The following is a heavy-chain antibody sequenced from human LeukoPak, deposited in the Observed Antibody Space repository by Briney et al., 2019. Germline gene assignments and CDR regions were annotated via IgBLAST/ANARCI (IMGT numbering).Heavy chain of an antibody. CDR1: GGSISSYY. Sequence: PSETLSLTCTVSGGSISSYYWSWIRQPPGMRLEWIGYVHYSGTTTYNPSLKSRVTIAIDRSKSQFSLKLSSVTAADTAVYYCARYSGSYSGFDYWGQGTLVTVSS. V-gene: IGHV4-59*01. CDR3: ARYSGSYSGFDY. D-gene: IGHD1-26*01. CDR2: VHYSGTT. J-gene: IGHJ4*02.